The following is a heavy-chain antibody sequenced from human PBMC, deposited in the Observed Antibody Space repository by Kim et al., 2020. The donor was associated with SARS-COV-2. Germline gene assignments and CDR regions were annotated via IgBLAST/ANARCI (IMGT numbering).Heavy chain of an antibody. CDR3: ARVGDLPYYYYGMDV. J-gene: IGHJ6*02. CDR2: ISAYNGNT. CDR1: GYTFTSYG. D-gene: IGHD4-17*01. Sequence: ASVKVSCKASGYTFTSYGISWVRQAPGQGLEWMGWISAYNGNTNYAQKLQGRVTMTTDTSTSTAYMELRSLRSDDTAVYYCARVGDLPYYYYGMDVWGQGTTVTVSS. V-gene: IGHV1-18*01.